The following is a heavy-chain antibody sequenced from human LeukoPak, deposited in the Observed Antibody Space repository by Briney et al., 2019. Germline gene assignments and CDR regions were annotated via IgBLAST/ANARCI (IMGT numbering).Heavy chain of an antibody. CDR3: ARAYLRFLERAAFDI. J-gene: IGHJ3*02. CDR2: VRYDGDRK. CDR1: GFSFSSYG. Sequence: GGSLRLSCAASGFSFSSYGIHWVRQAPGKGLEWMTFVRYDGDRKYYADSVKGRFTISRNNTQNTVYLQMNSLRSEDTAVYYCARAYLRFLERAAFDIWGQGTMVTVSS. D-gene: IGHD3-3*01. V-gene: IGHV3-30*02.